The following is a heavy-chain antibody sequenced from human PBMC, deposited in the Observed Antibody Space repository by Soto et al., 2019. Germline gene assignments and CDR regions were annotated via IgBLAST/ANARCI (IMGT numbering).Heavy chain of an antibody. J-gene: IGHJ3*02. CDR3: ASFDLVHGHHDAFDI. D-gene: IGHD2-2*01. Sequence: QVQLVQSGAEVKKPGSSVKVSCKASGGTFSSYTISWVRQAPGQGLEWMGRIIPILGIANYAQKFQGRVTITADKSTSTAYMELSSLRSEDTAVYYCASFDLVHGHHDAFDIWGQGTMVTVSS. CDR1: GGTFSSYT. CDR2: IIPILGIA. V-gene: IGHV1-69*02.